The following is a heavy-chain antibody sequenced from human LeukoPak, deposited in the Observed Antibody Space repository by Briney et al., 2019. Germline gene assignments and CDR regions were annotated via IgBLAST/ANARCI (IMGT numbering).Heavy chain of an antibody. CDR2: ISSSGSTI. J-gene: IGHJ4*02. Sequence: GGSLRLSCAASGFTFGSYEMNWVRQAPGKGLEWVSYISSSGSTIYYADSVKGRFTISRDNAKNSLYLQMNSLRAEDTAVYYCARELHSGSYYFDYWGQGTLVTVSS. D-gene: IGHD1-26*01. CDR3: ARELHSGSYYFDY. CDR1: GFTFGSYE. V-gene: IGHV3-48*03.